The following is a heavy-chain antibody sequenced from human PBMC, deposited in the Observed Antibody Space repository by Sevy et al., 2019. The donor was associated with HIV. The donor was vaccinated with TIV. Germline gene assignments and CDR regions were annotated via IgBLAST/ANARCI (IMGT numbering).Heavy chain of an antibody. CDR1: GDPISSGYYY. V-gene: IGHV4-31*03. CDR2: IYYSGNT. J-gene: IGHJ4*02. D-gene: IGHD6-25*01. CDR3: TGGAPAAF. Sequence: SETLSLTCTVSGDPISSGYYYWTWIRQHPGKGLEWIGYIYYSGNTNYNPSLKSRVTIIMDTSKNQFSLKLRSVTAADTAVYDCTGGAPAAFWGQGTLVTVSS.